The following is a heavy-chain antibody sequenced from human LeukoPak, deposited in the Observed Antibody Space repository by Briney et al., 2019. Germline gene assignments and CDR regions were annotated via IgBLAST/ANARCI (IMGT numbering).Heavy chain of an antibody. CDR2: SYYSGST. V-gene: IGHV4-59*01. CDR1: GGSISSYY. J-gene: IGHJ4*02. Sequence: PSETLSLTCTVSGGSISSYYWSWIRQPPGKGLEWIGYSYYSGSTNYNPSLKSRVTISLETSKNQFSLKLSSVTAADTAVYYCARGIIMVRGVKPSFDYWGQGTLVTVSS. CDR3: ARGIIMVRGVKPSFDY. D-gene: IGHD3-10*01.